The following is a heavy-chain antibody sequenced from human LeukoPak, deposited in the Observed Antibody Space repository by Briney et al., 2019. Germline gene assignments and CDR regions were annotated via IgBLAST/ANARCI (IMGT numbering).Heavy chain of an antibody. Sequence: SQTLSLTCAISGDSVSSNSAAWNWIRQSPSRGLEWLGRTYYRSKWYNDYAVSVKSRITINPDTSKNQFSLQLNSVTPEDTAVYYCARDLGTYDFWSGYSDHDAFDIWGQGTLVTVSS. V-gene: IGHV6-1*01. CDR2: TYYRSKWYN. J-gene: IGHJ3*02. CDR1: GDSVSSNSAA. D-gene: IGHD3-3*01. CDR3: ARDLGTYDFWSGYSDHDAFDI.